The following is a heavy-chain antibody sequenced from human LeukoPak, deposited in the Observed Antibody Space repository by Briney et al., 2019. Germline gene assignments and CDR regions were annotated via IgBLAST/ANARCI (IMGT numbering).Heavy chain of an antibody. J-gene: IGHJ3*02. D-gene: IGHD4-23*01. V-gene: IGHV3-33*01. CDR1: GFTFSSYG. Sequence: PGGSLRLSCAASGFTFSSYGMHWVRQAPGKGLEWVAVIWYDGSNKYYADSVKGRFTISRDNSKNTLYLQMNSLRAEDTAVYYCARTTVVTPSAFDIWGQGTMVTVSS. CDR2: IWYDGSNK. CDR3: ARTTVVTPSAFDI.